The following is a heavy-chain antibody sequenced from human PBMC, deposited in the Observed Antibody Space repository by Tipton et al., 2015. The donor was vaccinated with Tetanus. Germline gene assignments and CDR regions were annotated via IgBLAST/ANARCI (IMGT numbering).Heavy chain of an antibody. V-gene: IGHV4-31*03. Sequence: TLSLTCSVSGASIRSSRYFWNWVRQYPGKGLEWIGYIYYSGDTYMNPSLKSRLTISIDTSKNQFSLELTSVTAADTAVYYCARDSYYSSRWSFADYWGQGTLVTVSS. CDR2: IYYSGDT. CDR1: GASIRSSRYF. D-gene: IGHD3-22*01. CDR3: ARDSYYSSRWSFADY. J-gene: IGHJ4*02.